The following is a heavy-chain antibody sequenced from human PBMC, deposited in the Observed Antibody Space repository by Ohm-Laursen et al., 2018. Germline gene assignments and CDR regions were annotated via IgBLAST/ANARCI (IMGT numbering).Heavy chain of an antibody. CDR1: GFTFSSYA. CDR3: ARGPSGNLWFDP. D-gene: IGHD1-26*01. Sequence: SLRLSCTASGFTFSSYAMSWVRQAPGKGLEWVSAISGSGGSTYYADSVKGRFTISRDNSKNTLYLQMNSLRSEDTAVYYCARGPSGNLWFDPWGQGTLVTVSS. CDR2: ISGSGGST. J-gene: IGHJ5*02. V-gene: IGHV3-23*01.